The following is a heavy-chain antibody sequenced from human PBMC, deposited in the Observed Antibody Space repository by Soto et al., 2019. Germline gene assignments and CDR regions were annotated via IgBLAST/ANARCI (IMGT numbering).Heavy chain of an antibody. J-gene: IGHJ6*02. D-gene: IGHD3-3*01. CDR1: GGSFSGYY. V-gene: IGHV4-34*01. Sequence: PSETLSLTCAVYGGSFSGYYWSWIRQPPGKGLEWIGEINHSGSTNYNPSLKSRVTISVDTSKNQFSLKLSSVTAADTAVYYCARVFDFWSGYYYYYYYGMDVWGQGTTVTVS. CDR3: ARVFDFWSGYYYYYYYGMDV. CDR2: INHSGST.